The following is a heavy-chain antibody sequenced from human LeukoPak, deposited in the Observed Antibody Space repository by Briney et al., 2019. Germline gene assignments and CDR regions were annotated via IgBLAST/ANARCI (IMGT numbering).Heavy chain of an antibody. V-gene: IGHV5-51*01. D-gene: IGHD2-2*01. Sequence: ESLKISCKGSGYSFTSYWIGWVRQMPGKGLEWMGIIYPGDSDTRYSPSFQGQVTISADKSISTAYLQWSSLKASDTAMYYCATGGYCSSTSCFKWYDPWGQGTLVTVSS. J-gene: IGHJ5*02. CDR2: IYPGDSDT. CDR1: GYSFTSYW. CDR3: ATGGYCSSTSCFKWYDP.